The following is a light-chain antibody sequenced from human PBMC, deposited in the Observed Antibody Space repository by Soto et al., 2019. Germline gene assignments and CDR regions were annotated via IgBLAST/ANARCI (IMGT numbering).Light chain of an antibody. CDR3: QQYGDWPLT. CDR1: QSVGNN. CDR2: ATS. Sequence: EIVVTQSPATLSVSPGERATLSCRASQSVGNNFAWYQQKPGQAPRLLIFATSTRATGVPARFSGSGSGTEFTLPISSLQSEEFAVSYCQQYGDWPLTFGGGAKVEIE. J-gene: IGKJ4*01. V-gene: IGKV3-15*01.